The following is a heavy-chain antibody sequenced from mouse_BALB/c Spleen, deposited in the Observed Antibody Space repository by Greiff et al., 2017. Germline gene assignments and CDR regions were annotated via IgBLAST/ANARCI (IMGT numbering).Heavy chain of an antibody. Sequence: QVQLQQSGPQLVRPGASVKISCKASGYSFTSYWMHWVKQRPGQGLEWIGMIDPSDSETRLNQKFKDKATLTVDKSSSTAYMQLSSPTSEDSAVYYCARSSPRLLDYWGQGTTLTVSS. CDR2: IDPSDSET. D-gene: IGHD1-2*01. CDR3: ARSSPRLLDY. CDR1: GYSFTSYW. J-gene: IGHJ2*01. V-gene: IGHV1S126*01.